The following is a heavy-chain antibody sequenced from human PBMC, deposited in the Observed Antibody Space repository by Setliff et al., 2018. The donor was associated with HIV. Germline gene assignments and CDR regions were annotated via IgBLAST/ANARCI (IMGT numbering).Heavy chain of an antibody. CDR3: ARASREYTGYDYWYFDY. D-gene: IGHD5-12*01. J-gene: IGHJ4*02. Sequence: SGDSISSGGYSWCWIRQPPGKGLEWIGYIYPSGSTYYNPSLKSRVTISVDRSKNQLSLNLKSVSAADTAVYYCARASREYTGYDYWYFDYWGQGTQVTVSS. CDR2: IYPSGST. V-gene: IGHV4-30-2*01. CDR1: GDSISSGGYS.